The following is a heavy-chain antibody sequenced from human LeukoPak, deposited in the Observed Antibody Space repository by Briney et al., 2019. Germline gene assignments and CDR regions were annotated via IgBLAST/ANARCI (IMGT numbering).Heavy chain of an antibody. Sequence: GASVKVSCKVFGYTLTELSMHWVRQAPGKGREWMGIFDPEDGETIYAQKFQGRVTITADEPTSTVYMELSSLRSEDTAVYYCAFRGTMIDQVNWFDPWGQGTQVTVSS. D-gene: IGHD2-21*01. J-gene: IGHJ5*02. V-gene: IGHV1-24*01. CDR2: FDPEDGET. CDR3: AFRGTMIDQVNWFDP. CDR1: GYTLTELS.